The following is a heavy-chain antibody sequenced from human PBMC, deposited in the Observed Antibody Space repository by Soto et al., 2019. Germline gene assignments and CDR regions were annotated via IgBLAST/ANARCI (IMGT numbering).Heavy chain of an antibody. CDR3: ARDLGTTNYYFDY. CDR2: IWYDGSKK. D-gene: IGHD3-16*01. Sequence: QVQLVESGGGVVQPGGSLRLSCTVSGFTFSRYGMHWVRRAPGKGLEWVAVIWYDGSKKYYADSVKGRFAISRDDSKNTLYLQMNRLRAEDTAVYSCARDLGTTNYYFDYWGQGTLVTVSS. CDR1: GFTFSRYG. J-gene: IGHJ4*02. V-gene: IGHV3-33*01.